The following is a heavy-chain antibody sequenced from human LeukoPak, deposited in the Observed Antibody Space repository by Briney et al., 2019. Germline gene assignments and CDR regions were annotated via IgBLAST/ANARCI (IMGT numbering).Heavy chain of an antibody. CDR1: GFTVNSNY. CDR3: GSYYLGY. J-gene: IGHJ4*02. Sequence: GGSLRLSCAASGFTVNSNYMSWVRQAPGKGLEWVGRSMDKANSYSTEYATSVKGRFTISRDDSKNSLYLQMNSLRTEDTAVYYCGSYYLGYWGQGTLVTVSS. V-gene: IGHV3-72*01. CDR2: SMDKANSYST. D-gene: IGHD3-16*01.